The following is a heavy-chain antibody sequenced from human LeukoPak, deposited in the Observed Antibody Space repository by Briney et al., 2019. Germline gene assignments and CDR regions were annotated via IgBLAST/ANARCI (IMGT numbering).Heavy chain of an antibody. CDR3: AKLYDYVWGSYRDGYFDY. CDR2: ISGSGGST. CDR1: GFTFSSYA. Sequence: GGSLRLSCAASGFTFSSYAMSWVRQAPGKGLEWVSAISGSGGSTYYADSVKGQFTISRDNSKNTLYLQMNSLRAEDTAVYYCAKLYDYVWGSYRDGYFDYWGQGTLVTVSS. D-gene: IGHD3-16*02. V-gene: IGHV3-23*01. J-gene: IGHJ4*02.